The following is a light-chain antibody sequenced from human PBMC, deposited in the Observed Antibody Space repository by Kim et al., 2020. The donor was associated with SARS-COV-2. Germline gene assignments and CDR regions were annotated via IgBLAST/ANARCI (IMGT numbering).Light chain of an antibody. J-gene: IGKJ2*01. Sequence: LSPGERATLSCRASQSVSSSYLAWYQQRPGQTPRLLISGASSRATGIPDRFSGSGSGTDFTLTISRLEPEDFAVYYCQQYGSSPYTFGQGNKLEI. CDR2: GAS. CDR1: QSVSSSY. V-gene: IGKV3-20*01. CDR3: QQYGSSPYT.